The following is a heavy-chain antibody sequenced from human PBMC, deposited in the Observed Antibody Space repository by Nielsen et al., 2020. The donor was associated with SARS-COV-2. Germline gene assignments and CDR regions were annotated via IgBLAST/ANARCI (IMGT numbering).Heavy chain of an antibody. CDR1: GYTFTSYG. V-gene: IGHV1-18*01. J-gene: IGHJ5*02. CDR3: ASSVTRENWFDP. Sequence: ASVKVSCKASGYTFTSYGISWVRQAPGQGLEWMGWISAYNGNTNYAQKLQGRLTMTTDTSTSTAYMELRSLRSDDTAVYYCASSVTRENWFDPWGQGTLVTVSS. CDR2: ISAYNGNT. D-gene: IGHD4-17*01.